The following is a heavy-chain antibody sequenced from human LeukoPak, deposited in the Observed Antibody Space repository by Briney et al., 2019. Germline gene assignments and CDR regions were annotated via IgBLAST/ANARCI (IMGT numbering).Heavy chain of an antibody. V-gene: IGHV5-51*01. D-gene: IGHD6-13*01. Sequence: GASLQISCKGSGYIFTNYWIAWVRPLPGKGLEWMGIIYPGDSDTRYSPSFQGQVTISADKSISTAYLQWSSLKASDTAMYYCASGYISSWYVLGYWGQGTLVTVST. CDR3: ASGYISSWYVLGY. J-gene: IGHJ4*02. CDR1: GYIFTNYW. CDR2: IYPGDSDT.